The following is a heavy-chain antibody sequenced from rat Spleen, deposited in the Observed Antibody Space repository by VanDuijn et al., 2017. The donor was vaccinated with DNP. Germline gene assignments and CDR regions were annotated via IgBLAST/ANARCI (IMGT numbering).Heavy chain of an antibody. D-gene: IGHD1-11*01. V-gene: IGHV3-1*01. CDR1: GYSITSHY. J-gene: IGHJ1*01. CDR3: ARWGLNYGAWYFDF. Sequence: EVQLQESGPGLVKPSLSLSLTCSVTGYSITSHYWGWIRKFPGNKMEWLGHIKYSGSTSYSPSLKSQISITRDTSKNQFFLQLNSVTTEDTATYYCARWGLNYGAWYFDFWGPGTMVAVSS. CDR2: IKYSGST.